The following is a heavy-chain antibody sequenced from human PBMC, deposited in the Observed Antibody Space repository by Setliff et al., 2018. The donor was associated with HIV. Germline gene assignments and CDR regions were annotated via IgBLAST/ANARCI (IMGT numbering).Heavy chain of an antibody. J-gene: IGHJ3*02. V-gene: IGHV4-31*01. CDR2: IYYTGGT. CDR3: ARGTAERSAVRGLAIAFDI. Sequence: SETLSLTCTVSGGSINSGGYYWAWIRQHPGKGLEWIGYIYYTGGTYYKPSLRSPVTMSVDTSKNQFSLNVTSVTAADTAVYYCARGTAERSAVRGLAIAFDIWGQGTMVTVSS. CDR1: GGSINSGGYY. D-gene: IGHD3-10*01.